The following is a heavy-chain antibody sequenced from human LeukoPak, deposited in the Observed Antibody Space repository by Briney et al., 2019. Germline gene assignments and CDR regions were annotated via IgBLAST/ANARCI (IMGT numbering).Heavy chain of an antibody. J-gene: IGHJ4*02. Sequence: GGSLRLSCAVSGFTFSSYGMSWVRQAPGKGLEWVSAISGSGGSTYYADSVKGRFTISRDNSKNTLYLQMNSLRAEDTAVYYCAKGAVLLWFGERDPSPYYFDYWGQGTLVTVSS. CDR3: AKGAVLLWFGERDPSPYYFDY. CDR2: ISGSGGST. CDR1: GFTFSSYG. V-gene: IGHV3-23*01. D-gene: IGHD3-10*01.